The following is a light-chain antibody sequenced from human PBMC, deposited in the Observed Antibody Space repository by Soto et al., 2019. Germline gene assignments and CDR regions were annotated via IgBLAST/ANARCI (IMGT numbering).Light chain of an antibody. CDR2: DAS. CDR3: QHYGGSPPYT. Sequence: EIVLTQSPGTLSLSPGERATLSCRASQSVSNTYLTWYQQKPGQAPRLLIYDASTRATGIPDRFSGSGSGADFTLTISRLEPEDFAVYYCQHYGGSPPYTFGQGTKLEI. V-gene: IGKV3-20*01. J-gene: IGKJ2*01. CDR1: QSVSNTY.